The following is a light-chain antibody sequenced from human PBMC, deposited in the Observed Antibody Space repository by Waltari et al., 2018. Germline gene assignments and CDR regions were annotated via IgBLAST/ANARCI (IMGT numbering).Light chain of an antibody. V-gene: IGLV3-9*01. J-gene: IGLJ3*02. CDR2: RDR. Sequence: SYELSQPLSVSVALGQTANLTCGGKNIGIKNVHWYQKKPGQAPVPVIYRDRSRPSGIPGRFSGSNSGNTATLTISRAQAGDEADYYCQVWDSSTAWVFGGGTKLAVL. CDR1: NIGIKN. CDR3: QVWDSSTAWV.